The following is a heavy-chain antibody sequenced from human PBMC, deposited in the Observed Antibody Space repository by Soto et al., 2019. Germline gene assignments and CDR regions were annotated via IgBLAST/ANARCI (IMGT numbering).Heavy chain of an antibody. V-gene: IGHV2-5*02. J-gene: IGHJ4*02. Sequence: QITLKESGPTLVKPTQTLTLTCTFSGFSLSTSGVGVSWIRQPPGKALEWLALIYWDDDKRYSPSLKSRLTITKDTSKNQVVLTLTNMDPVDTATYYCAHGRRFGEFDYWGQGTLVTVSS. CDR2: IYWDDDK. CDR3: AHGRRFGEFDY. D-gene: IGHD3-10*01. CDR1: GFSLSTSGVG.